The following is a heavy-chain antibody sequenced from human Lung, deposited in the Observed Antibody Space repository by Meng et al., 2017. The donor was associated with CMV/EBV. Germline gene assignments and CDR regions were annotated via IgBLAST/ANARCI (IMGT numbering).Heavy chain of an antibody. CDR3: SRSISIYRIDV. CDR1: DYSFTSYG. D-gene: IGHD3-10*01. V-gene: IGHV1-18*01. Sequence: ASVKVSCKASDYSFTSYGISWVRQAPGQGLEWMGWINTYKGNTNYAQKFQGRVTMTAETSTSTVYMEVRGLRFHDTAIYYCSRSISIYRIDVWGLGTAVTVSS. J-gene: IGHJ6*02. CDR2: INTYKGNT.